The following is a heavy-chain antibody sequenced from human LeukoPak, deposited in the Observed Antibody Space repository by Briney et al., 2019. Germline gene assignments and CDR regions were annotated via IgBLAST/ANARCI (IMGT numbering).Heavy chain of an antibody. CDR1: GFTFSSYS. Sequence: GGSLRLSCAASGFTFSSYSMNWVRQAPGKGLEWVSFIHVDANEIYYADSVKGRFTISRDSSKNTLHLQMNSLRPDDTAVYYCASAVPADEWGQGTLVTVSS. D-gene: IGHD2-2*01. CDR2: IHVDANEI. V-gene: IGHV3-30*02. J-gene: IGHJ4*02. CDR3: ASAVPADE.